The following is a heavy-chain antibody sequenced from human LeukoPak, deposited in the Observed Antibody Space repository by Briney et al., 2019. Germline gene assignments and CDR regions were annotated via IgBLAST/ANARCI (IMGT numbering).Heavy chain of an antibody. J-gene: IGHJ4*02. V-gene: IGHV4-34*01. CDR2: INHSGST. CDR3: ARGRGRGVVVIPYFDY. D-gene: IGHD3-22*01. CDR1: GGSFSGYY. Sequence: SETLSLTCAVYGGSFSGYYWSWIRQPPGKGLEWIGEINHSGSTNYNPSLKSRVTISVDTSKNQFSLKLSSVTAADTAVYYCARGRGRGVVVIPYFDYWGQETLVTVSS.